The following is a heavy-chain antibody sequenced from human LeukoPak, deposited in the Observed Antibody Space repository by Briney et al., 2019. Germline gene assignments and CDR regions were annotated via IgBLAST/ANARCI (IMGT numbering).Heavy chain of an antibody. CDR2: IYPGDSDT. J-gene: IGHJ4*02. V-gene: IGHV5-51*01. Sequence: ESLKISCKVSGYSFTNYWIGWVRQMPGKGLEWMGIIYPGDSDTRYSPSFQGQVTISADKSIKTAYLQWSSLKASDTAIYYCARRFCSSTSCFMWDYWGQGTLVTVSS. D-gene: IGHD2-2*01. CDR3: ARRFCSSTSCFMWDY. CDR1: GYSFTNYW.